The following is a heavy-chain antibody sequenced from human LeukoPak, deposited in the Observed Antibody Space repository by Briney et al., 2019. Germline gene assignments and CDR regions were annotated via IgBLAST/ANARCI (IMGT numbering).Heavy chain of an antibody. CDR2: FSYSGST. D-gene: IGHD5-12*01. V-gene: IGHV4-59*01. J-gene: IGHJ4*02. CDR3: ARADYSGYDQRFDY. CDR1: GGSISTYY. Sequence: SETLSLTCTVSGGSISTYYWNWIRLPPGKGLEWIGYFSYSGSTRYNPSLVSRVSISVDTSEKQFSLELRSVTAADTAVYYCARADYSGYDQRFDYWGQGTLATVSS.